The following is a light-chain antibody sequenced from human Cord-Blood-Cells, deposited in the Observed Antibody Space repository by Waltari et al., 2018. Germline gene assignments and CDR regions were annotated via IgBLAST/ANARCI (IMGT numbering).Light chain of an antibody. Sequence: EIVLTQSPSTLSLSPGDRATLACRASQNVSSSYLAWYQQKPGQAPRLLIYGASSRATGIPDRFSGSGSGTDFTLTISRLEPEDFAVYYCQQYGSSPPYSFGQGTKLEIK. V-gene: IGKV3-20*01. J-gene: IGKJ2*03. CDR1: QNVSSSY. CDR3: QQYGSSPPYS. CDR2: GAS.